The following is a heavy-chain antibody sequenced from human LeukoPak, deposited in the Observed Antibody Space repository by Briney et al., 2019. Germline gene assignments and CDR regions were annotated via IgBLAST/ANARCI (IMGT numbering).Heavy chain of an antibody. CDR1: GFIFNIYE. Sequence: PGGSLRLSCVGSGFIFNIYEMNWVRQAPGKGLEWLSYIGSSDSTTHYADSVKGRFTISRDNAKNSLYLQMNSLRAEDTAVYYCAGAGLRWYYYMDVWGKGTTVTVSS. D-gene: IGHD4-23*01. CDR2: IGSSDSTT. V-gene: IGHV3-48*03. J-gene: IGHJ6*03. CDR3: AGAGLRWYYYMDV.